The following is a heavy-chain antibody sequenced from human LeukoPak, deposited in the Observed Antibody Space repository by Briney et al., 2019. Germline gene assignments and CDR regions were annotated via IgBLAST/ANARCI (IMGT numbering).Heavy chain of an antibody. J-gene: IGHJ3*02. CDR2: IYYSGST. CDR3: ARGLSFEAYDI. Sequence: SETLSLTCTVSGGSISSSSYYWGWIRQPPGKGLEWIGSIYYSGSTYYNPSLKSRVIISIDTSKNQFSLKLSSVTATDTAVYYCARGLSFEAYDIWGQGTMVTVSS. V-gene: IGHV4-39*01. D-gene: IGHD2-21*01. CDR1: GGSISSSSYY.